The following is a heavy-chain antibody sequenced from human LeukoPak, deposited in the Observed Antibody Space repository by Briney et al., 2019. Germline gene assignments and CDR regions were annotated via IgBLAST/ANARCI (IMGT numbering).Heavy chain of an antibody. Sequence: SETLSLTCTVSGGSISTYYWSWIRQPPGKGLEWIAYIDYSASTNYNPSLKSRVTISVDTSKNQFSLKLSSVTAADTAVYYCARGPGAAAAYNNWFDPWGQGTLVTVSS. V-gene: IGHV4-59*12. J-gene: IGHJ5*02. CDR1: GGSISTYY. CDR2: IDYSAST. CDR3: ARGPGAAAAYNNWFDP. D-gene: IGHD6-13*01.